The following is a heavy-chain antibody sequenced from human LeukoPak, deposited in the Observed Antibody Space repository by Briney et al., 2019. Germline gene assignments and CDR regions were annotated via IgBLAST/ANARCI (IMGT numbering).Heavy chain of an antibody. CDR3: ARGRVDIVVVPAAMSRYSDY. V-gene: IGHV4-34*01. D-gene: IGHD2-2*03. CDR2: INHSGST. J-gene: IGHJ4*02. CDR1: GGSFSGYY. Sequence: SETLSLTCAVYGGSFSGYYWSWIRQPPGKGLEWIGEINHSGSTNYNPSLKSRVTISVDTSKNQFSLKLSSVTAADTAVYYCARGRVDIVVVPAAMSRYSDYWGQGTLVTVSS.